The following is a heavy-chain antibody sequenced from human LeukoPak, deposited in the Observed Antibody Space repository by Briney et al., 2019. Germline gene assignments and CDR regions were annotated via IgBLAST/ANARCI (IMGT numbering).Heavy chain of an antibody. D-gene: IGHD5-12*01. CDR2: IYYSGST. V-gene: IGHV4-59*01. J-gene: IGHJ4*02. CDR1: GGSISSYY. CDR3: ARAISGYEAFDY. Sequence: SETLSLTCTVSGGSISSYYWSWIRQPPGKGLEWIGYIYYSGSTNYNPSLKSRVTISVDTSKKQFSLKLSSVTAADTAVYYCARAISGYEAFDYWGQGTLVTVSS.